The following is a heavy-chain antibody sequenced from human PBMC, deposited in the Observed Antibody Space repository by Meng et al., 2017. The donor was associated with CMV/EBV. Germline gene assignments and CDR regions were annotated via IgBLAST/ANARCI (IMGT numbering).Heavy chain of an antibody. J-gene: IGHJ1*01. Sequence: SVKVSCKASGFTFTSSAVQWVRQARGQRLEWIGWIVVGSGNTNYAQKFQERVTITRDMSTSTAYMELSSLRPEDTAVYYCAAGGNIVVVPAATMGESEYFQHWGQGTLVTVSS. D-gene: IGHD2-2*01. V-gene: IGHV1-58*01. CDR2: IVVGSGNT. CDR1: GFTFTSSA. CDR3: AAGGNIVVVPAATMGESEYFQH.